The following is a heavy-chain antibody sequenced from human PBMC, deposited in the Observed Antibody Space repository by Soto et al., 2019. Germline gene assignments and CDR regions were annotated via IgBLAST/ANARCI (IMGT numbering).Heavy chain of an antibody. CDR2: FDPKDGLP. J-gene: IGHJ5*02. D-gene: IGHD2-15*01. CDR1: GHNLTELS. Sequence: ASVKVSCKVPGHNLTELSIYWVRQSPGTGLECMGGFDPKDGLPIYAQNFQGRVTMTEDASTDTVYMEVESLRSEDTAVYYCATVVGLGRYYFDAWGQGTLVTVSS. V-gene: IGHV1-24*01. CDR3: ATVVGLGRYYFDA.